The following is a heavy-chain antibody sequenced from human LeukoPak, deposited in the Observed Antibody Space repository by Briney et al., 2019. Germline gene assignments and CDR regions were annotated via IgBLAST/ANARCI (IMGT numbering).Heavy chain of an antibody. D-gene: IGHD2-15*01. CDR3: ARDRARYCSGGSCYEADY. CDR2: ISSSGSTI. CDR1: GLTFSDYY. Sequence: GGSLRLSCAASGLTFSDYYMSWIRQAPGKGLEWVSYISSSGSTIYYADSVKGRFTISRDNAKNSLYLQMNSLRAEDTAVYYCARDRARYCSGGSCYEADYWGQGTLVTVSS. J-gene: IGHJ4*02. V-gene: IGHV3-11*04.